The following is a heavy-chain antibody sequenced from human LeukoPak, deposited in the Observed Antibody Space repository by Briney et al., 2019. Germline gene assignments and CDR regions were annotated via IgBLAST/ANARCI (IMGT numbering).Heavy chain of an antibody. D-gene: IGHD6-13*01. Sequence: PSQTLSLTCTVSGGSISSGGYYWSWIRQPPGKGLEWIGYIYHSGSTYYNPSLKSRVTISVDRSKNQFSLKLSSVTAADTAVYYCARDSGGLVAAAGYGVWFDPWGQGTLVTVSS. J-gene: IGHJ5*02. CDR3: ARDSGGLVAAAGYGVWFDP. CDR2: IYHSGST. CDR1: GGSISSGGYY. V-gene: IGHV4-30-2*01.